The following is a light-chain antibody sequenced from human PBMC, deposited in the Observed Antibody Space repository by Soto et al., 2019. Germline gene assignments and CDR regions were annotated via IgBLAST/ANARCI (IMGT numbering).Light chain of an antibody. V-gene: IGLV2-14*01. CDR2: DVS. J-gene: IGLJ1*01. Sequence: QSVLTQPASVSGSPGQSITISCTGTSSDVGAYNFVSWYQQHPGKAPKVIIYDVSNRPSGVSNRFSGSKSGNTASLSISGLQTEDEADYYCTSYTGSSTCVFGTGTKFTVL. CDR1: SSDVGAYNF. CDR3: TSYTGSSTCV.